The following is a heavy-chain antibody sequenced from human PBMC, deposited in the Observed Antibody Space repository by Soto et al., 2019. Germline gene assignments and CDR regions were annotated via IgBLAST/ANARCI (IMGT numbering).Heavy chain of an antibody. CDR2: IKQGGSEK. V-gene: IGHV3-7*01. CDR3: ARVMGFGTIFGGVTPGYFDL. Sequence: EVQLVESGGGLVQPGGSLRLSCAASGFTFSSYWMSWVRQAPGKGLEWVANIKQGGSEKYYVDSVKGRCTISRANAKNYLYRQMNILRGEDTAVYYCARVMGFGTIFGGVTPGYFDLWCRGTLVTVSS. D-gene: IGHD3-3*01. CDR1: GFTFSSYW. J-gene: IGHJ2*01.